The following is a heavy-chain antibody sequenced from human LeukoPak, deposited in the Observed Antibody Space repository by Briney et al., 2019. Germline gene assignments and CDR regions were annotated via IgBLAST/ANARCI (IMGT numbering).Heavy chain of an antibody. J-gene: IGHJ4*02. V-gene: IGHV3-53*01. D-gene: IGHD1-26*01. CDR3: AKLIVGARSLFDF. CDR2: LYSAGNT. CDR1: GFTVSSNY. Sequence: GGSLRLSCAVSGFTVSSNYLNWVRQAPGKGLEWVSLLYSAGNTFYADSVKGRFTISRDNSKNTLYLQMSSLRADDTAMYYCAKLIVGARSLFDFRGQGILVTVSS.